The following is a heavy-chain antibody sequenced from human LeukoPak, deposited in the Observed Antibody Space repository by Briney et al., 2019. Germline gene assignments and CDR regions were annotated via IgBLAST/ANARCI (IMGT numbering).Heavy chain of an antibody. J-gene: IGHJ6*03. Sequence: SETLSLTCTVSGYSISSGYYWGWIRQPPGKGLEWIGSIYYSGSTYYNPSLKSRVTISVDTSKNQFSLKLSSVTAADTAVYYCARDQGWSLWFGELLPYYYYYYMDVWGKGTTVTVSS. V-gene: IGHV4-38-2*02. CDR1: GYSISSGYY. CDR3: ARDQGWSLWFGELLPYYYYYYMDV. CDR2: IYYSGST. D-gene: IGHD3-10*01.